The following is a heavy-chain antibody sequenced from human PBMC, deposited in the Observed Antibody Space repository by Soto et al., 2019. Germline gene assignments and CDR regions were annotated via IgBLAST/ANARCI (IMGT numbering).Heavy chain of an antibody. V-gene: IGHV3-23*01. CDR3: AKSPGMYYYDSSGYYHYDY. D-gene: IGHD3-22*01. CDR1: GFTFSSYA. CDR2: ISGSGVST. Sequence: EVQLLESGGGLAQPGGSLRLSCAASGFTFSSYAMSWVRQAPGKGLEWVSAISGSGVSTYYADSVKGRFTISGDNSKNTLYLQMNSLRAEDTAVYYCAKSPGMYYYDSSGYYHYDYWGQGTLVTVSS. J-gene: IGHJ4*02.